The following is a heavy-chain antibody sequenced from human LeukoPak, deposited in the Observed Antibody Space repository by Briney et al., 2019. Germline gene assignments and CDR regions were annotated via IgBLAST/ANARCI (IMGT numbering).Heavy chain of an antibody. CDR2: ISSSGSTT. D-gene: IGHD1-26*01. CDR3: ARGRGGSW. Sequence: GGSLRLSCAASGFTFSSYEMNWVRQAPGKGLEWVSYISSSGSTTYYADSVKGRFTISRDNAENSLYLQMNSLRAEDTAVYYRARGRGGSWWGQGTLVTVSS. CDR1: GFTFSSYE. V-gene: IGHV3-48*03. J-gene: IGHJ4*02.